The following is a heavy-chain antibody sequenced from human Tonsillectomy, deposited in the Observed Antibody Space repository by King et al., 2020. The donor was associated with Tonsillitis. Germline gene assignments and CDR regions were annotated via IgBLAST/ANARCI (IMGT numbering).Heavy chain of an antibody. D-gene: IGHD3-22*01. J-gene: IGHJ4*02. CDR1: GFTFSSYG. Sequence: QVQLVESGGGVVQPGRSLRLSCAASGFTFSSYGMHWVRQAPGKGLEWVAVISYDGSNKYYADSVKGRFTISRDNSKNTLYLQMNSLRAEDTAVYYCAKDLYDSSGYYFDYWGQGTLVTVSS. V-gene: IGHV3-30*18. CDR2: ISYDGSNK. CDR3: AKDLYDSSGYYFDY.